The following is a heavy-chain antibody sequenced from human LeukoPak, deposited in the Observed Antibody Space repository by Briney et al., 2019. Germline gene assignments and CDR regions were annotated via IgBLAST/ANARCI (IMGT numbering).Heavy chain of an antibody. CDR3: ARDNRDWAFDY. CDR2: INDKGVDR. J-gene: IGHJ4*02. V-gene: IGHV3-30*02. CDR1: GFIFSKYG. D-gene: IGHD2-21*02. Sequence: GGSLRLSCGASGFIFSKYGMHWVRQAPGKGLEWVAFINDKGVDRNYADSVKGRFTISRDNSKNTLVLQMNSLRSEDTAVYFCARDNRDWAFDYWGQGTLVTVSS.